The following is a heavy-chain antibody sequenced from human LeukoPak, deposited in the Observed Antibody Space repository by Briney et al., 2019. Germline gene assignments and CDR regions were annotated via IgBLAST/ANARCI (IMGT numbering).Heavy chain of an antibody. CDR1: GGSFSGYY. CDR3: ARGTTVTKDY. J-gene: IGHJ4*02. CDR2: INHSGST. V-gene: IGHV4-34*01. D-gene: IGHD4-17*01. Sequence: SETLSLTCAVHGGSFSGYYWSWIRQPPGKGLEWIGEINHSGSTNYNPSLKSRVTISVDTSKNQFSLKLSSVTAADTAVYYCARGTTVTKDYWGQGTLVTVSS.